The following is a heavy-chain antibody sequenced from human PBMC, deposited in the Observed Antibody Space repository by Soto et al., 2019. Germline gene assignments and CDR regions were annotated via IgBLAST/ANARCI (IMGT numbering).Heavy chain of an antibody. CDR3: ATYYYDSSGYPPLFDY. CDR1: GGSISSGDYY. CDR2: IYYSGST. V-gene: IGHV4-30-4*01. Sequence: SETLSLTCTVSGGSISSGDYYWSWIRQPPGKGLEWIGYIYYSGSTYYNPSLKSRVTISVDTSKNQFSLKLSSVTAADTAVYYCATYYYDSSGYPPLFDYWGQGTLVTVSS. D-gene: IGHD3-22*01. J-gene: IGHJ4*02.